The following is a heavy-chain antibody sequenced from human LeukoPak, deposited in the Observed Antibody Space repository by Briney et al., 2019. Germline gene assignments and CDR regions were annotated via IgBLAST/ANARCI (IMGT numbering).Heavy chain of an antibody. D-gene: IGHD6-13*01. Sequence: GESLKISCKGSGYSFTNYWIAWVRQMPGKGLEWMGIIYPGDSDTKYSPSIRGQVTISADRSISTAYLQWSSLKASDTAIYYCARGLSGVTFWYHFDYWGQGTPVTVSS. CDR2: IYPGDSDT. CDR3: ARGLSGVTFWYHFDY. J-gene: IGHJ4*02. V-gene: IGHV5-51*01. CDR1: GYSFTNYW.